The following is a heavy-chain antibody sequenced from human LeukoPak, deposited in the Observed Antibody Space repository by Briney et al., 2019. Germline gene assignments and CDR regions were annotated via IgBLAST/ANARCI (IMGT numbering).Heavy chain of an antibody. D-gene: IGHD2-8*01. CDR3: ARVQGHPPNGLDV. J-gene: IGHJ3*01. CDR2: INSDASST. Sequence: TGGSLRLSCAASGFTFSSYWMHWVRQAPGKGLVWVSRINSDASSTSYADSVKGRFTISRDNAKNTLYLQMNSLRAEDTAVYYCARVQGHPPNGLDVWGQGTMGTVSS. V-gene: IGHV3-74*01. CDR1: GFTFSSYW.